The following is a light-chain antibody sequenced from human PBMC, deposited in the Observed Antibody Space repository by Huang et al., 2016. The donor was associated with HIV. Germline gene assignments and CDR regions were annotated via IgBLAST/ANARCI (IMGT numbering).Light chain of an antibody. V-gene: IGKV1-39*01. CDR2: AAS. J-gene: IGKJ1*01. Sequence: IQMTQSPSSLSASVGDRVTITCRASQSISRYLNWYQQKPGKAPNLLRYAASSLQSGVPSRFSGSGSGTDFTLTISSLQPEDFAIYYCQQTYNTPTFGQGTKVEIK. CDR1: QSISRY. CDR3: QQTYNTPT.